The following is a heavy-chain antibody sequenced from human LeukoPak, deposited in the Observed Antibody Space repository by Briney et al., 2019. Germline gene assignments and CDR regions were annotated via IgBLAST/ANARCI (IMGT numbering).Heavy chain of an antibody. CDR1: GFTFSTFW. V-gene: IGHV3-21*01. D-gene: IGHD3-22*01. CDR3: VGGNRDYYYDTSGYYVESFDI. Sequence: PGGSLRLSCTASGFTFSTFWMHWVRQAPGKGLEWVSCISKSSTFIHYADSVKGRFTISRDNAKNSLFLQMNSLRVEDTAVYYCVGGNRDYYYDTSGYYVESFDIWGQGTMVTVSS. J-gene: IGHJ3*02. CDR2: ISKSSTFI.